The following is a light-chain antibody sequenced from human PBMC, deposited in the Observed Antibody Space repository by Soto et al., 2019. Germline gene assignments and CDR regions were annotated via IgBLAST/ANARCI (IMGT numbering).Light chain of an antibody. CDR3: QQYSSSPLT. Sequence: EIVLTQSPGTLSLSPGERATLSCRASQSVSSSYLAWYQQKPGQAPRLLIYGASSRATGIPDRFSGSGSGTDFTLTISRLELEEFAVYYCQQYSSSPLTFGGGTRWIS. J-gene: IGKJ4*01. V-gene: IGKV3-20*01. CDR2: GAS. CDR1: QSVSSSY.